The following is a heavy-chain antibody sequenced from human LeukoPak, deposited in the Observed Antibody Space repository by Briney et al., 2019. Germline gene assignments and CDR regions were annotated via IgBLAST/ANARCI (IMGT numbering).Heavy chain of an antibody. V-gene: IGHV4-34*01. D-gene: IGHD3-16*01. CDR2: INHSGST. Sequence: ASETLSLTCAVYGGSFSGYYWSWVRQPPGKGLEWIGEINHSGSTNYNPSLKSRVTISVDTSKNQFSLKLSSVTAADTAVYYCARGGVFDYWGQGTLVTVSS. CDR3: ARGGVFDY. CDR1: GGSFSGYY. J-gene: IGHJ4*02.